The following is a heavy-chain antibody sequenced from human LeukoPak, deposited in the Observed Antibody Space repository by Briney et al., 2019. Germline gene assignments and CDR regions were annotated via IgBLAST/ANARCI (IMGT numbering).Heavy chain of an antibody. Sequence: SVKVSCKASGYTFTSYGISWVRQAPGQGLEWMGGIIPIFGTANYAQKFQGRVTITADKSTSTAYMELSSLRSEDTAVYYCARALRYFDWSKPFDYWGQGTLVTVSS. V-gene: IGHV1-69*06. J-gene: IGHJ4*02. CDR1: GYTFTSYG. CDR2: IIPIFGTA. CDR3: ARALRYFDWSKPFDY. D-gene: IGHD3-9*01.